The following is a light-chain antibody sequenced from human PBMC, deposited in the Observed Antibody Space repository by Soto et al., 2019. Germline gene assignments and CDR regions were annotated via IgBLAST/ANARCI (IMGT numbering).Light chain of an antibody. CDR3: QQYNSFR. CDR2: GAF. Sequence: EIVLTQSPGTLSLSPGERATLSCRASQIINSNYLAWYQQKPGQAPRLLIYGAFSRATGIPDRFSGSGSGTEFTLTISSLQPDDFATYYCQQYNSFRFGQGTRLEIK. CDR1: QIINSNY. J-gene: IGKJ5*01. V-gene: IGKV3-20*01.